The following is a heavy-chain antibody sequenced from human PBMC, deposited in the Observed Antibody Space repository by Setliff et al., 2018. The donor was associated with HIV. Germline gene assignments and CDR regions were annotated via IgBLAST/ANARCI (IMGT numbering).Heavy chain of an antibody. CDR2: IIPISGTV. D-gene: IGHD2-2*01. CDR3: ARDFGGYCSSMGCPGLFDP. CDR1: GGTFSSYA. J-gene: IGHJ5*02. V-gene: IGHV1-69*05. Sequence: VSCKASGGTFSSYAISWVRQAPGQGLEWMGGIIPISGTVNYAQKFWGRVTITTHESTSTAYMELSSLRSEDTAVYYCARDFGGYCSSMGCPGLFDPWGQGTLVTVSS.